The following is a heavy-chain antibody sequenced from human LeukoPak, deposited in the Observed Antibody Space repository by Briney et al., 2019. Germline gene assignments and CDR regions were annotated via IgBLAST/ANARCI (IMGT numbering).Heavy chain of an antibody. D-gene: IGHD1-7*01. J-gene: IGHJ5*02. V-gene: IGHV3-30*02. CDR2: IRYDGSNI. CDR1: GFTFSSYG. Sequence: GGSLRLFCAASGFTFSSYGMHWVRQAPGKGLEWVAFIRYDGSNIYYADSVNGRFTISRDDSKNTAYLQMNSLKTEDTAVYYCTRQGGTPWGQGTLLTVSS. CDR3: TRQGGTP.